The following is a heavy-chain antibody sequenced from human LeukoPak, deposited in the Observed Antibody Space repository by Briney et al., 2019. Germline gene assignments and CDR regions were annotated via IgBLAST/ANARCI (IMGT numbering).Heavy chain of an antibody. D-gene: IGHD6-13*01. Sequence: GGSLRLSCAASGFTFSSYGMHWVRQAPGKGLEWVAVISYDGSNKYYAGSVKGRFTISRDNSKNTLYLQMSSLRAEDTAVYYCAKDLRQHPDYWGQGTLVTVSS. V-gene: IGHV3-30*18. J-gene: IGHJ4*02. CDR1: GFTFSSYG. CDR2: ISYDGSNK. CDR3: AKDLRQHPDY.